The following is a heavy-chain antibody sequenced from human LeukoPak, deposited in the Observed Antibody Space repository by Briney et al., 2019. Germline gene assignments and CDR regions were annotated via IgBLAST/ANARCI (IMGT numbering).Heavy chain of an antibody. CDR3: AGTDYGDYRIDY. D-gene: IGHD4-17*01. Sequence: GGSLRLSCAASGFTFSSYWMSWVRLAPGKGLEWVANIKQDGSEKYYVDSVKGRFTISRDNAKNSLYLQMNSLRAEDTAVYYCAGTDYGDYRIDYWGQGTLVTVSS. J-gene: IGHJ4*02. V-gene: IGHV3-7*01. CDR2: IKQDGSEK. CDR1: GFTFSSYW.